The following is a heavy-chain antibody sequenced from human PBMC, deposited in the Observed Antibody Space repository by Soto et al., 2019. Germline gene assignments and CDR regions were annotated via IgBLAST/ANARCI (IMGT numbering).Heavy chain of an antibody. D-gene: IGHD4-17*01. J-gene: IGHJ4*02. Sequence: QVQLQESGPGLVKPSQTLSLTCTVSGGSISSGGYYWSWIRQHPGKGLEGIGYIYYRGSTYYNPSLKSRVTISVDTSKNQFSLKLSSVTAADTAVYYCAATVTDRPYYFDYWGQGTLVTVSS. V-gene: IGHV4-31*03. CDR2: IYYRGST. CDR3: AATVTDRPYYFDY. CDR1: GGSISSGGYY.